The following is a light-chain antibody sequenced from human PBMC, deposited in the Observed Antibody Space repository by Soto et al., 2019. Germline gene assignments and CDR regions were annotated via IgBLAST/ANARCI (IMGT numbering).Light chain of an antibody. CDR2: DAS. CDR3: QQRSNWQGAT. Sequence: EIVVTQSPATLSLSPGERATLSCRASQSVSSYLAWYQQKPGQAPRLPIYDASNRATGIPARFSGSGSGTDFTLTISSLEPEDFAVYYCQQRSNWQGATFGGGTKVDSK. J-gene: IGKJ4*01. V-gene: IGKV3-11*01. CDR1: QSVSSY.